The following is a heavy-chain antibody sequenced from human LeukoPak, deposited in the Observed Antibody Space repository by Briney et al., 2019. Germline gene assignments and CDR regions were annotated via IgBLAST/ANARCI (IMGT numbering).Heavy chain of an antibody. J-gene: IGHJ5*02. CDR2: INTNTGNP. Sequence: ASVKVSCKASGYTFASYAMNWVRQAPGQGLEWMGWINTNTGNPTYAQGFTGRFVFSLDTSVSTAYLQISSLKAEDTAVYYCARRAHTSIFVNWFDPWGQGTLVTVSS. D-gene: IGHD3-3*01. V-gene: IGHV7-4-1*02. CDR3: ARRAHTSIFVNWFDP. CDR1: GYTFASYA.